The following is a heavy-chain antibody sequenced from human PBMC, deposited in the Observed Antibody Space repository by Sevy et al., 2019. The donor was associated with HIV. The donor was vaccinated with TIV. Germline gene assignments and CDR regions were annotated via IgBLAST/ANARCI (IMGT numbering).Heavy chain of an antibody. V-gene: IGHV3-30*04. CDR1: GFTFINHA. J-gene: IGHJ6*02. CDR2: ISYDGSNK. Sequence: GGSLRLSCAASGFTFINHAMHWVRQAPGKGLEWVTVISYDGSNKYYADSVKGRFTISRDTSKSTVYLQMDSLRAEDTAVYYCARDLNGGYANYYDYGMDVWGQGTTVTVSS. CDR3: ARDLNGGYANYYDYGMDV. D-gene: IGHD2-8*01.